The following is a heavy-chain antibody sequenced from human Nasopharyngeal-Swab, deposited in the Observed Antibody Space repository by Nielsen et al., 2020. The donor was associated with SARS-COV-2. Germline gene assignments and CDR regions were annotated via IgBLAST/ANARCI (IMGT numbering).Heavy chain of an antibody. CDR3: ARGGTYYFDY. Sequence: ASVKVSCKASGYTFIDYYIYWVRQAPGQELEWMGWINPNTGGTNYAQKFQGRVTMTRDTPISTAYMELSRLRSDDTAVYYCARGGTYYFDYWGQGTLVTVSS. J-gene: IGHJ4*02. V-gene: IGHV1-2*02. CDR1: GYTFIDYY. CDR2: INPNTGGT. D-gene: IGHD1-26*01.